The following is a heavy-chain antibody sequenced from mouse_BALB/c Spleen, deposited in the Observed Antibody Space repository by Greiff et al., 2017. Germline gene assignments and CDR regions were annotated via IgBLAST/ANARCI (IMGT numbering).Heavy chain of an antibody. Sequence: EVKLMESGPGLVKPSQSLSLTCSVTGYSITSGYYWNWIRQFPGNKLEWMGYISYDGSNNYNPSLKNRISITRDTSKNQFFLKLNSVTTEDTATYYCARDWDYYGSSYGFAYWGQGTLVTVSA. J-gene: IGHJ3*01. CDR2: ISYDGSN. CDR3: ARDWDYYGSSYGFAY. CDR1: GYSITSGYY. V-gene: IGHV3-6*02. D-gene: IGHD1-1*01.